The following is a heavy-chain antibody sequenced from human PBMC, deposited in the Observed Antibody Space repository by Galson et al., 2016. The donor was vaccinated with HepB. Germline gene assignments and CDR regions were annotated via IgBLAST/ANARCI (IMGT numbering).Heavy chain of an antibody. CDR2: TNGNGDSR. D-gene: IGHD2-2*03. CDR1: GFTFSSYS. Sequence: SLRLSCAASGFTFSSYSMHWVRQAPEQGLESVSATNGNGDSRYYADSVKGRFTISRDNSKNMLYLRRDSLRAEDIAVYYCARGGSGYDSWGQGTLVTVSS. V-gene: IGHV3-64*02. J-gene: IGHJ4*02. CDR3: ARGGSGYDS.